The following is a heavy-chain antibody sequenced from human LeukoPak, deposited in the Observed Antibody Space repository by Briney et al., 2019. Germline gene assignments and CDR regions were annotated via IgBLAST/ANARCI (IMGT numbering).Heavy chain of an antibody. CDR2: IYTSGST. D-gene: IGHD6-19*01. Sequence: SETLSLTCAAYGGSFSGYYWSWIRQPAGKGLEWIGRIYTSGSTNYNPSLKSRVTISVDTSKNQFSLKLSSVTAADTAVYYCARGVAVAHPHYFDYWGQGTLVTVSS. CDR1: GGSFSGYY. J-gene: IGHJ4*02. CDR3: ARGVAVAHPHYFDY. V-gene: IGHV4-59*10.